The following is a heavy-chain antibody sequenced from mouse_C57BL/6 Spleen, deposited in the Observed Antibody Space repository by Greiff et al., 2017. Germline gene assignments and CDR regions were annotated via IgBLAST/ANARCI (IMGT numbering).Heavy chain of an antibody. CDR2: IYPGDGDT. CDR1: GYAFSSSW. CDR3: ARENDGYYYWYCDV. J-gene: IGHJ1*03. Sequence: QVQLKESGPELVKPGASVKISCKASGYAFSSSWMNWVKQRPGKGLEWIGRIYPGDGDTNYNGKFKGKDTLTADKSSSTAYMQLSSLTSEDSAVXFCARENDGYYYWYCDVWGTGTTVTVS. V-gene: IGHV1-82*01. D-gene: IGHD2-3*01.